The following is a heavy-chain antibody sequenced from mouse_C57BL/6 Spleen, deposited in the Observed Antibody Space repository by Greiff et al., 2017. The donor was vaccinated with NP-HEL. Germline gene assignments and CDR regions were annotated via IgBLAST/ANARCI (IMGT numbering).Heavy chain of an antibody. CDR2: ISNGGGST. J-gene: IGHJ4*01. CDR1: GFTFSDYY. Sequence: DVMLVESGGGLVQPGGSLKLSCAASGFTFSDYYMYWVRQTPEKRLEWVAYISNGGGSTYYPDTVKDRFTISRDNAKNTLYLQMSRLKSEDTAMYYCARHRPGYAMDYWGQGTSVTVSS. V-gene: IGHV5-12*01. CDR3: ARHRPGYAMDY.